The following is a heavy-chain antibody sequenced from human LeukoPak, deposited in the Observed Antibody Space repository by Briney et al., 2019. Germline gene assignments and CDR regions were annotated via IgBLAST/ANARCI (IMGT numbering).Heavy chain of an antibody. J-gene: IGHJ4*02. CDR2: ISHSGST. CDR1: GGSFSGYF. Sequence: SETLSLTCAVYGGSFSGYFWSYIRQPPGKGLVWLGEISHSGSTNYSPSLKSRVTISVDTSKNQFSLKLSSVTAADTAVYYCARALHGGSYFLDYWGQGSLVTVSS. V-gene: IGHV4-34*01. D-gene: IGHD1-26*01. CDR3: ARALHGGSYFLDY.